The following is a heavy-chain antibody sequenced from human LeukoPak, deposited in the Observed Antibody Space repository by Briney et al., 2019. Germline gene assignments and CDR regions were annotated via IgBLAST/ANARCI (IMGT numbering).Heavy chain of an antibody. CDR3: AKDGMTITMVREVIPMEIDY. D-gene: IGHD3-10*01. Sequence: PGGSLRLSCAASGFTFSSYAMSWVRQAPGKGLEWVSAISGSGGSTYYADSVKGRFTISRDNSKNTLYLQMNSLRAEDTAVYYCAKDGMTITMVREVIPMEIDYWGQGTLVTVSS. CDR2: ISGSGGST. J-gene: IGHJ4*02. V-gene: IGHV3-23*01. CDR1: GFTFSSYA.